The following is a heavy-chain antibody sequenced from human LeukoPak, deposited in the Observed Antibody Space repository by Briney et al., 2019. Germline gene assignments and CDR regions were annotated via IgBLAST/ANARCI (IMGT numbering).Heavy chain of an antibody. Sequence: SETLSLTCTVSGGSISSGGYYWGWIRQHPGKGLEWIGYIYYSGSTYYNPSLKSRVTISVDTSKNQFSLKLSSVTAADPAVYYCARARYYDSSGQFDYWGQGTLVTVSS. CDR3: ARARYYDSSGQFDY. J-gene: IGHJ4*02. D-gene: IGHD3-22*01. V-gene: IGHV4-31*03. CDR2: IYYSGST. CDR1: GGSISSGGYY.